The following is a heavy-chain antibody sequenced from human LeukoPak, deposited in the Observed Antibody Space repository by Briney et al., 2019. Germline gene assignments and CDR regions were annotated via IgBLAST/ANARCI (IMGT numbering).Heavy chain of an antibody. CDR2: ISRVSTI. J-gene: IGHJ4*02. CDR3: VREGRSGSYDDY. Sequence: GGSLRLSCAASGFTFSNYNMNWIRQAPGKGLEWVSYISRVSTIYYADSVKGRFTVSRDNAKNSVYLQMNSLRAEDTAVYYCVREGRSGSYDDYWGQGTLVTVSS. CDR1: GFTFSNYN. V-gene: IGHV3-48*01. D-gene: IGHD1-26*01.